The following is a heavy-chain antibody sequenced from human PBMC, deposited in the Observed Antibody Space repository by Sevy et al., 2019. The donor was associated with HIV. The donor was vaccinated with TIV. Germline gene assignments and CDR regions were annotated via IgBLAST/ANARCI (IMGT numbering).Heavy chain of an antibody. V-gene: IGHV4-59*01. CDR1: GDSFSNYY. Sequence: SETLSLTCTVSGDSFSNYYWSWIRQSPGKGLEWIGYIYHNGSTNFNRSLKCRVTISVYTSKNQFSLKLNSVTAADTAVYYCARGKVLFDYWGQGTLVTVSS. CDR2: IYHNGST. J-gene: IGHJ4*02. D-gene: IGHD3-10*01. CDR3: ARGKVLFDY.